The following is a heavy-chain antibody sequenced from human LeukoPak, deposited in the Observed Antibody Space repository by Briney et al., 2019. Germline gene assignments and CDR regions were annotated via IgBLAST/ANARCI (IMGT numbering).Heavy chain of an antibody. D-gene: IGHD2-21*01. CDR2: INPDSGDT. V-gene: IGHV1-2*02. CDR3: VRSIFSSFDP. Sequence: ASVKVSCKASGYSFTGKYMHWVRQAPGQGLEWMGWINPDSGDTNCEQKFQGRVTMTRDTSINTAHMELSRLRSDDTAVYYCVRSIFSSFDPWGLGTLVTVSS. CDR1: GYSFTGKY. J-gene: IGHJ5*02.